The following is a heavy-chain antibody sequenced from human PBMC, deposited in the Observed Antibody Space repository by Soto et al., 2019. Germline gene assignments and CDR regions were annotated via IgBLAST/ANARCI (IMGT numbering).Heavy chain of an antibody. Sequence: AXVKVSCKASGYTFTSFYMHWVRQALGQCLELMGIINPSGGSTSYAQKFQGRVTMTRDTSTSTVYMELSSLRSEDTAVYYCARESTTYCGGDCYSFAYGMDVWGQGTTVTVSS. D-gene: IGHD2-21*02. CDR3: ARESTTYCGGDCYSFAYGMDV. V-gene: IGHV1-46*01. CDR1: GYTFTSFY. CDR2: INPSGGST. J-gene: IGHJ6*02.